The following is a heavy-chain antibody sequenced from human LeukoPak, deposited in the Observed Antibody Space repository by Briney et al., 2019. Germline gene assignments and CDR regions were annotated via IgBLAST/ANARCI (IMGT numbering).Heavy chain of an antibody. D-gene: IGHD6-13*01. CDR2: INHSGST. J-gene: IGHJ5*02. CDR3: ASLRGYSSSWYKLNWFDP. V-gene: IGHV4-34*01. Sequence: SETLSLTCAVYGGSFSSYYWSWIRQPPGKGLEWIGEINHSGSTNYNPSLKSRVTISVDTSKNQFSLKLSSVTAADTAVYYCASLRGYSSSWYKLNWFDPWGQGTLVTVSS. CDR1: GGSFSSYY.